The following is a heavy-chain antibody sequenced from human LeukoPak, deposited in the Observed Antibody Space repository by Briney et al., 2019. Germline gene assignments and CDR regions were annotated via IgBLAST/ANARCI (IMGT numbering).Heavy chain of an antibody. Sequence: GGSLRLSCAASGFTFSSYSMNWVRQAPGKGLEWVSYISSDSTTIYYADSVRGRFTISRDNAKNSLYLQMNSLKAEDTAIYYCAREVGTPQAFDIWGQGTMVTVSS. CDR1: GFTFSSYS. V-gene: IGHV3-48*01. J-gene: IGHJ3*02. CDR3: AREVGTPQAFDI. CDR2: ISSDSTTI. D-gene: IGHD1-26*01.